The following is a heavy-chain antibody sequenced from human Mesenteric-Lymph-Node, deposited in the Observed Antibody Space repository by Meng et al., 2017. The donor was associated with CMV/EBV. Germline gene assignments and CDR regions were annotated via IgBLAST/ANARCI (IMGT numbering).Heavy chain of an antibody. CDR2: ITSVSTYT. V-gene: IGHV3-21*04. Sequence: GESLKISCVASGFTFDNYVMNWVRQTPGRGLEWVSSITSVSTYTYYADSLRGRFTISRDNAKNSLYLQMNSLRAEDTAVYYCARDGIYCSGGSCPSGFDYWGQGTLVTVSS. CDR3: ARDGIYCSGGSCPSGFDY. D-gene: IGHD2-15*01. J-gene: IGHJ4*02. CDR1: GFTFDNYV.